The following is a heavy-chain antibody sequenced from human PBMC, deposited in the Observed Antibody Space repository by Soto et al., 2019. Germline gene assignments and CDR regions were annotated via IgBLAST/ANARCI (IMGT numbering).Heavy chain of an antibody. CDR2: IWYDGSNK. J-gene: IGHJ4*02. D-gene: IGHD2-15*01. V-gene: IGHV3-33*01. CDR3: ARDFGYCSGGSCYSGFDY. Sequence: QVQLVESGGGVVQPGRSLRLSCAASGFTFSSYGIRWVRQAPGKGLEWVAVIWYDGSNKYYADSVKGRFTISRDNSKNTLYLQMNSLRAEDTAVYYCARDFGYCSGGSCYSGFDYWGQRTLVTVSS. CDR1: GFTFSSYG.